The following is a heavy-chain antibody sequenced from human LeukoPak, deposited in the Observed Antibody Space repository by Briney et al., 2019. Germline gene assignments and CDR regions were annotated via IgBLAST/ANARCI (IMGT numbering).Heavy chain of an antibody. CDR2: ISAYNGNT. Sequence: ASVKVSCKASGYTFTAYYVHWVRQAPGQGLEWMGWISAYNGNTNYAQKLQGRVTMTTDTSTSTAYMELRSLRSDDTAVYYCARGGYDILTGFYYYGMDVWGQGTTVTVSS. D-gene: IGHD3-9*01. V-gene: IGHV1-18*04. J-gene: IGHJ6*02. CDR3: ARGGYDILTGFYYYGMDV. CDR1: GYTFTAYY.